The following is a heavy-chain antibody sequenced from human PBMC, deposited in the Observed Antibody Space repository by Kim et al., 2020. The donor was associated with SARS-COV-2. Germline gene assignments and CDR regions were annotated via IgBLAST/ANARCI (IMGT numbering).Heavy chain of an antibody. J-gene: IGHJ4*02. CDR3: ARYIKERHQTKYYDILTGYSYYFDY. CDR1: GYTFTSYA. D-gene: IGHD3-9*01. CDR2: INTNTGNP. V-gene: IGHV7-4-1*02. Sequence: ASVKVSCKASGYTFTSYAMNWVRQAPGQGLEWMGWINTNTGNPTYAQGFTGRFVFSLDTSVSTAYLQISSLKAEDTAVYYCARYIKERHQTKYYDILTGYSYYFDYWGQGTLVTVSS.